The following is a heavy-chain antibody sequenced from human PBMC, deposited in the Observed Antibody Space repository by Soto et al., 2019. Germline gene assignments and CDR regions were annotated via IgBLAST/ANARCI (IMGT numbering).Heavy chain of an antibody. J-gene: IGHJ4*02. CDR3: ARDVYEILGRVVRRLDS. Sequence: PGGSLRLSCVTYGLTFTDYWMSWVRQAPGKGLEWVANIKQDESEKNYLDSVKGRFSVSRDNAKNSLYLQMNNLRPEDTAVYYCARDVYEILGRVVRRLDSWGQGTLVTVSS. CDR1: GLTFTDYW. CDR2: IKQDESEK. D-gene: IGHD2-8*01. V-gene: IGHV3-7*03.